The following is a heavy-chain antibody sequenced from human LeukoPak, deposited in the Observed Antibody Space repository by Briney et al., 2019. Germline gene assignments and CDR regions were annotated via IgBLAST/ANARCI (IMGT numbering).Heavy chain of an antibody. CDR1: GGTFSSTT. Sequence: SVRVSCKASGGTFSSTTINWVRQAPGQGLEWMGGITPIFRTPNYAQKFQGRVTITAVESMSTAYMELSSLRSEDTAVYYCARGWLAETTVVTPYNYWGQGTLVTVSS. J-gene: IGHJ4*02. CDR3: ARGWLAETTVVTPYNY. V-gene: IGHV1-69*13. CDR2: ITPIFRTP. D-gene: IGHD2-21*02.